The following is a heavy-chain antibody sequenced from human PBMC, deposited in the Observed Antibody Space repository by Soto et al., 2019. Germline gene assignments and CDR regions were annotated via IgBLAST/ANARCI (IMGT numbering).Heavy chain of an antibody. D-gene: IGHD1-1*01. V-gene: IGHV3-23*01. CDR2: IRGTGDTT. CDR3: AKQQGPGTPYYYAMDV. J-gene: IGHJ6*02. Sequence: EVQLLESGGGLVQPGGSLRLSCAASGFTVSSYAMTWVRQAPGKGRGGFSVIRGTGDTTYYADSVKGRFTISRDNSKNTLYLQMSSLRAEDTAIYYCAKQQGPGTPYYYAMDVWGQGTTVTVSS. CDR1: GFTVSSYA.